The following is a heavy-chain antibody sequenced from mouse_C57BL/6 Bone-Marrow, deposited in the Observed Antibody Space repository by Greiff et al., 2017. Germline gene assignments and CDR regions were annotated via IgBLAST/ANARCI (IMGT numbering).Heavy chain of an antibody. CDR2: ISYDGSN. D-gene: IGHD2-3*01. CDR1: GYSITSGYY. V-gene: IGHV3-6*01. Sequence: EVKLQESGPGLVKPSQSLSLTCSVTGYSITSGYYWNWIRQFPGNKLEWMGYISYDGSNNYNPSLKNRISITRDTSKKQFFLKLNSVTTEDTATYYCARDWDGYCFDYWGQGTTLTVSS. J-gene: IGHJ2*01. CDR3: ARDWDGYCFDY.